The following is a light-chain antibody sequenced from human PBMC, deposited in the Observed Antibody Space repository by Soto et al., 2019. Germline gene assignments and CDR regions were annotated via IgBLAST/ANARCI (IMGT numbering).Light chain of an antibody. V-gene: IGKV3-15*01. Sequence: EIVLTQSPGTLSLSPGERATLSCGASQSVSSNLAWYQQKPGQAPRLLIYGASTRATGIPARFSGSGSGTEFTLPISSLQSEDLAVYYCQQYNEWPLWTFGQGTKVDIK. CDR1: QSVSSN. CDR3: QQYNEWPLWT. CDR2: GAS. J-gene: IGKJ1*01.